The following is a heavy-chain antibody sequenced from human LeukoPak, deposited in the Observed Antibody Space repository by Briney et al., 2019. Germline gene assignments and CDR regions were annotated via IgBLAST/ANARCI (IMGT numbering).Heavy chain of an antibody. J-gene: IGHJ6*03. Sequence: ASVKVSCKASGYTFTGYYMHWVRQAPGQGLEWMGWINPNSGGTNYAQKFQGRVTMTRDTSISTAYMELSRLRSDDTAVYYCARAPDGRWELYEYYYYMDVWGKGTTVTVSS. D-gene: IGHD1-26*01. V-gene: IGHV1-2*02. CDR2: INPNSGGT. CDR3: ARAPDGRWELYEYYYYMDV. CDR1: GYTFTGYY.